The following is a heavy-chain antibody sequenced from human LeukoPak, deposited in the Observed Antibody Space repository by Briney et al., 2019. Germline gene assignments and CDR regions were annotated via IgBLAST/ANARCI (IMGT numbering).Heavy chain of an antibody. V-gene: IGHV4-59*12. CDR2: LYYSGRH. J-gene: IGHJ6*03. Sequence: SETLSLTCTVSGLPISSYYWRWIRQPTRKGLEWFGYLYYSGRHNYNPSLKSRVTMSVDTSKNQFSLKLSSVTAADTAVYYCARDLVMVRGVINYYMDVWGKVTTVTISS. D-gene: IGHD3-10*01. CDR1: GLPISSYY. CDR3: ARDLVMVRGVINYYMDV.